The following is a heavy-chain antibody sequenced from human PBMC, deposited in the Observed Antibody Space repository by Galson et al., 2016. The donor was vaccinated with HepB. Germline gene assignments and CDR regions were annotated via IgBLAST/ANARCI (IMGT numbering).Heavy chain of an antibody. J-gene: IGHJ4*02. CDR3: AREFIIAAPGVLDY. CDR2: IWYDGSNK. D-gene: IGHD6-13*01. CDR1: GFTFSSYG. V-gene: IGHV3-33*01. Sequence: SLRLSCAASGFTFSSYGMHWVRQAPGKGLEWVAVIWYDGSNKYYGDSVKGRFTISRDNSKNTLYLQMNSLRAEDTAVYYCAREFIIAAPGVLDYWGQGTLVTVSS.